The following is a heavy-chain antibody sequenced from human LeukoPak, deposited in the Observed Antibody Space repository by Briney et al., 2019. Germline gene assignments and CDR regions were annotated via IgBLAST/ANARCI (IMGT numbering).Heavy chain of an antibody. CDR1: GGTFSSYA. V-gene: IGHV1-69*05. Sequence: ASVKVSCKASGGTFSSYAISWVRQAPGQGLEWMGGIIPIFGTANYAQKLQGRVTMTTDTSTSTAYMELRSLRSDDTAVYYCARDLNPQRDFWSGYYHGGYYYYYMDVWGKGTTVTVSS. CDR3: ARDLNPQRDFWSGYYHGGYYYYYMDV. J-gene: IGHJ6*03. CDR2: IIPIFGTA. D-gene: IGHD3-3*01.